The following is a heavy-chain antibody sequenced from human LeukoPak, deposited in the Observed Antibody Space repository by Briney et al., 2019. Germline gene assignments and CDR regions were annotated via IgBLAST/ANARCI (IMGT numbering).Heavy chain of an antibody. CDR3: ARGYYDILTGYPLDY. D-gene: IGHD3-9*01. CDR2: IYYSGST. V-gene: IGHV4-39*01. CDR1: GGSISSSSYY. Sequence: SETLSLTCTVSGGSISSSSYYWGWIRQPPGKGLEWIGSIYYSGSTYYNPSLKSRVTISVDTSKNQFSLKLSSVTAADTAVYYCARGYYDILTGYPLDYWGQGTLVTVSS. J-gene: IGHJ4*02.